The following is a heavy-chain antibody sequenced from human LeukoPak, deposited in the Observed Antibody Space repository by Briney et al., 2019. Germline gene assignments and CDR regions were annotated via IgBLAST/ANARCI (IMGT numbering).Heavy chain of an antibody. J-gene: IGHJ4*02. V-gene: IGHV3-7*01. D-gene: IGHD3-16*01. CDR2: IKHDESEK. Sequence: GGSLRLSCAASGFSFNSDWMDWVRQAPGKGLEWVANIKHDESEKNYLDSVNGRFTISRDNAQNSLYLQMNGLRVEDTAVYYCTRRLDDWGQGTLVTVSS. CDR3: TRRLDD. CDR1: GFSFNSDW.